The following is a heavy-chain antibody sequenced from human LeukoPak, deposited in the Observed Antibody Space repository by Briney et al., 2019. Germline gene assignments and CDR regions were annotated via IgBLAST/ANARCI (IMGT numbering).Heavy chain of an antibody. CDR3: ARDRRSSGQGFDY. CDR2: IKQDGSEK. CDR1: GFTFSSYW. Sequence: PGGSLRLSCAASGFTFSSYWMSWVRQAPGKGLEWVANIKQDGSEKYYVDSVKGRFTISRDNAENSLYLQMNSLRAEDTAVYYCARDRRSSGQGFDYWGQGTLVTVSS. J-gene: IGHJ4*02. V-gene: IGHV3-7*04. D-gene: IGHD6-19*01.